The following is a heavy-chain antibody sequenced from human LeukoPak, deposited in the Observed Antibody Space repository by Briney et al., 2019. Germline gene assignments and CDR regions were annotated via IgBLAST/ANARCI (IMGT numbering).Heavy chain of an antibody. J-gene: IGHJ4*02. CDR1: GLTFRTSA. Sequence: SVKVSCKASGLTFRTSAMQWVRRTRGQGLEWIGWTVLGSGDTNYAQSLKERVTITRDMSTSTAYMELRSLRSEDTAMYYCAAGFSNHGYIYWGQGTLVTVSS. V-gene: IGHV1-58*02. CDR2: TVLGSGDT. CDR3: AAGFSNHGYIY. D-gene: IGHD6-13*01.